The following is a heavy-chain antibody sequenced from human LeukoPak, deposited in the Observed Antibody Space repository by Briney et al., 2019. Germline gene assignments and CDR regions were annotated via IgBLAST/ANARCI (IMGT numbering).Heavy chain of an antibody. CDR1: GFTFSSYA. D-gene: IGHD6-13*01. CDR2: ISGSGDTT. V-gene: IGHV3-23*01. Sequence: RPGGSLRLSCAASGFTFSSYAMSWVRQAPGKGLEWVSTISGSGDTTYYADSVKGRFTISRDNSKNTLYLQMNSLRAEDTAVYYCAVQRTLRQQVLDHWGQGTLVTVSS. CDR3: AVQRTLRQQVLDH. J-gene: IGHJ4*02.